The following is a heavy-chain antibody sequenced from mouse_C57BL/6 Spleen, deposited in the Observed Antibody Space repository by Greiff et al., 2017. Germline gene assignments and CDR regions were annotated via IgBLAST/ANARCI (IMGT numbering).Heavy chain of an antibody. CDR1: GYTFTSYW. D-gene: IGHD3-2*02. J-gene: IGHJ3*01. V-gene: IGHV1-55*01. CDR3: AREGGTGPDSSGYGAY. Sequence: QVQLQQPGAELVKPGASVKMSCKASGYTFTSYWITWVKQRPGQGLEWIGDIYPGSGSTNYNEKFKSKATLTVDTSSSTAYMQRSSLTSEDSAVDYCAREGGTGPDSSGYGAYWGQGTLFSVSA. CDR2: IYPGSGST.